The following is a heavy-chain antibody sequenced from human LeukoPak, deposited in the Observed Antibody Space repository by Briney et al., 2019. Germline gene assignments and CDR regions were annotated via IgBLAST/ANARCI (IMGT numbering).Heavy chain of an antibody. CDR1: GFTFSSYS. Sequence: PGGSLRLSCAASGFTFSSYSMNWVRQAPGKGLEWVSYISSSSSTIYYVDSVKGRFTISRDNAKNSLYLQMNSLRAEDTAVYYCARGEGYYGLPFDYWGQGTLVTVSS. CDR3: ARGEGYYGLPFDY. CDR2: ISSSSSTI. D-gene: IGHD3-10*01. V-gene: IGHV3-48*04. J-gene: IGHJ4*02.